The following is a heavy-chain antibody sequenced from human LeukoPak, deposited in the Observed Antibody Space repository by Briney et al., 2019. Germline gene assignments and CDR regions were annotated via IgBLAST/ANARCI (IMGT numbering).Heavy chain of an antibody. V-gene: IGHV3-30*18. D-gene: IGHD3-10*01. Sequence: GGSLRLSCAASGISLNSYAIHWVRQAPGKGLEWVTVISYDGSNKYYADSVRGRFTISRDNSKNTLYLQMNSLRAEDTAVYYCAQGGSEIYYFYHRMDVWGRGTTVTVSS. J-gene: IGHJ6*02. CDR3: AQGGSEIYYFYHRMDV. CDR1: GISLNSYA. CDR2: ISYDGSNK.